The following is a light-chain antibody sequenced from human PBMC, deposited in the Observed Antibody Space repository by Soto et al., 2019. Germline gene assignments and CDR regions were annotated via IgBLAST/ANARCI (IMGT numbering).Light chain of an antibody. V-gene: IGLV2-23*02. CDR3: CSYAGSSTFLVV. Sequence: QSALTQPASVSGSPGQSITISCTGTSSNVGSYKLVSWYQQHPGKAPKLMIFEVNKRPSGVSNRFSGSKSGNTASLTISGLKVEDEADYYCCSYAGSSTFLVVFGGGPKVTVL. CDR2: EVN. CDR1: SSNVGSYKL. J-gene: IGLJ2*01.